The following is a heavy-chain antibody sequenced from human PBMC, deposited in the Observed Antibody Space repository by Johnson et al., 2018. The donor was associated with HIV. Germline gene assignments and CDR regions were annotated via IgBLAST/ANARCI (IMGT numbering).Heavy chain of an antibody. CDR2: INWNGGST. V-gene: IGHV3-20*04. CDR3: ARDRALSHPGGAFDI. Sequence: VQLVESGGGVVRPGGSLRLSCAASGFTFDDYGMSWVRQAPGKGLEWVSGINWNGGSTGYADSVKGRFPISRDNSKNTLYLQMNSLRAEDTAVYYCARDRALSHPGGAFDIWGRGTVVTVSS. CDR1: GFTFDDYG. J-gene: IGHJ3*02. D-gene: IGHD2/OR15-2a*01.